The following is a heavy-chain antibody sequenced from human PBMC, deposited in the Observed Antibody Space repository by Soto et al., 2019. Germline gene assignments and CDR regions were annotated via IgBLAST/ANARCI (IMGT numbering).Heavy chain of an antibody. CDR2: ISWDGGST. D-gene: IGHD6-13*01. CDR3: AKGTRTSWYFDY. CDR1: GYTFDDYT. V-gene: IGHV3-43*01. Sequence: GGSLRLSCAASGYTFDDYTMHWVRQAPGKGLEWVSLISWDGGSTYYADSVKGRFTISRDNSKNSLYLQMNSLRTEDTALYYCAKGTRTSWYFDYWGQGTLVTVSS. J-gene: IGHJ4*02.